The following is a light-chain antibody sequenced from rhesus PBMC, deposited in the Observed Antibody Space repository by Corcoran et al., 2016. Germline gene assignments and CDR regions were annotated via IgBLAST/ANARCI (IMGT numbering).Light chain of an antibody. V-gene: IGKV3-24*04. CDR1: QSVGTY. Sequence: ETVVTQSPATLSLSPGERATLSCRASQSVGTYLAWYQQKPGQATRLLIYDASSRAHGNPDRCRGSGSGTVFSLTISGLEPADVGVYFCQQSSNLWAFGQGTKVEIK. J-gene: IGKJ1*01. CDR2: DAS. CDR3: QQSSNLWA.